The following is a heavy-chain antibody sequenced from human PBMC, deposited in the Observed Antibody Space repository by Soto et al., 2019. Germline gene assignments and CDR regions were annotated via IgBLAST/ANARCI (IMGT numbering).Heavy chain of an antibody. Sequence: GGSLRLSCAASGFTLSSYGMHWVRQAPGKGLEWVAVIWYDGSNKYYADSVKGRFTISRDNSKNTLYLQMNSLRAEDTAVYYCAASDSSVYYSDYWGQGTLVTVSS. CDR1: GFTLSSYG. J-gene: IGHJ4*02. D-gene: IGHD3-22*01. V-gene: IGHV3-33*01. CDR3: AASDSSVYYSDY. CDR2: IWYDGSNK.